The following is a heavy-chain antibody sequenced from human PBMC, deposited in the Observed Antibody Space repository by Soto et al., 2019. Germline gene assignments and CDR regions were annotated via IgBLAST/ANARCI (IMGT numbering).Heavy chain of an antibody. J-gene: IGHJ4*02. D-gene: IGHD6-25*01. Sequence: GESLKISCKGSGYGFTSYWIGWVRQMPGKGLECMGFIYPGDSDTTYSPSFQGHVTISADKYSSTAYLQWSSLKASDTAMYYCARVDSSGCSEYWGQGALVTVS. CDR3: ARVDSSGCSEY. CDR2: IYPGDSDT. CDR1: GYGFTSYW. V-gene: IGHV5-51*01.